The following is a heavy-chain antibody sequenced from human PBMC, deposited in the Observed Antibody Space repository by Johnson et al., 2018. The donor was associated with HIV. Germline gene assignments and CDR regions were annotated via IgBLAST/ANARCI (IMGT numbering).Heavy chain of an antibody. V-gene: IGHV3-30*18. D-gene: IGHD4-23*01. J-gene: IGHJ3*02. CDR3: AKDVSVVTPSGSFDI. Sequence: VQLVESGGGVVQPGMSLRLSYADSGFTFSRENMHWVRQAPGKGLEWVAVISYDGSNKYYADSVKGRVTISRDDSKNTLYLRLNSLRPEDSAVYYCAKDVSVVTPSGSFDIWGQGTRVTVSA. CDR2: ISYDGSNK. CDR1: GFTFSREN.